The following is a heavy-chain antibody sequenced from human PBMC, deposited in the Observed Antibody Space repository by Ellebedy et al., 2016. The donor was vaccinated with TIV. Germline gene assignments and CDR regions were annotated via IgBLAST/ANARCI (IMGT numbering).Heavy chain of an antibody. V-gene: IGHV1-18*01. J-gene: IGHJ4*02. Sequence: AASVKVSCKASGYTFTSYDISWVRQAPGQGLEWMGWISAYNGNTNYAQKLQGRVTMTRNTSISTAYMELNSLRSEDTAVYYCARDGGSYSDFDYWGQGTLVTVSS. CDR1: GYTFTSYD. CDR2: ISAYNGNT. CDR3: ARDGGSYSDFDY. D-gene: IGHD1-26*01.